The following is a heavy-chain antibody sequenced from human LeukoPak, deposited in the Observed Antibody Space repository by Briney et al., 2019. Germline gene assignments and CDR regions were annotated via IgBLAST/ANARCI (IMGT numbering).Heavy chain of an antibody. CDR3: ARDSRYSSGLFDY. D-gene: IGHD6-19*01. V-gene: IGHV1-2*02. CDR1: GYTFTGYY. CDR2: INPNSGGT. Sequence: ASVKVSCKASGYTFTGYYMHWVRQAPGQGLEWMGWINPNSGGTNYAQKFQGRVTMTRDTSISTAYMELSRLRSDDTAVYYCARDSRYSSGLFDYWGQGTLVTVSS. J-gene: IGHJ4*02.